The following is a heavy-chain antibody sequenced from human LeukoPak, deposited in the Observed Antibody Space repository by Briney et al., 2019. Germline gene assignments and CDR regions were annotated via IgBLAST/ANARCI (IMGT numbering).Heavy chain of an antibody. Sequence: GGSLRLSCAASEFTFSSYAMSWVRQAPGKELEWVSAISGSGGSTYYADSVKGRFTISRDNSKNTLYLQMNSLRAEDTAVYYCARTYYDILTGYYYYFDYWGQGTLVTVSS. V-gene: IGHV3-23*01. J-gene: IGHJ4*02. CDR3: ARTYYDILTGYYYYFDY. CDR1: EFTFSSYA. D-gene: IGHD3-9*01. CDR2: ISGSGGST.